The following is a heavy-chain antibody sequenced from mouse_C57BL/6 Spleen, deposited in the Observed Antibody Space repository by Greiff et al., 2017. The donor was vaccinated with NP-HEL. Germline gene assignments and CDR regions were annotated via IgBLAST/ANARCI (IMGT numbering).Heavy chain of an antibody. Sequence: QVQLQQPGAELVMPGASVKLSCKASGYTFTSYWMHWVKQRPGQGLEWIGEIDPSDSYTNYNQKFKGKSTLTVDKSSSTAYMQLSSLTSEDSAVYYCARTRYGSSSFDYWGQGTTLTVSS. CDR3: ARTRYGSSSFDY. J-gene: IGHJ2*01. CDR1: GYTFTSYW. V-gene: IGHV1-69*01. CDR2: IDPSDSYT. D-gene: IGHD1-1*01.